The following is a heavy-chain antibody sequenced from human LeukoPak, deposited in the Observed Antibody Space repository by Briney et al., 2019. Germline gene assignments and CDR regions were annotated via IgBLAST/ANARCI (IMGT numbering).Heavy chain of an antibody. V-gene: IGHV3-30*02. CDR2: IRYDGSNK. Sequence: GGSLRLSCAASGFTFSSYGMHWVRQAPGKGLEWVAFIRYDGSNKYYADSVKGRFTISRDNSKNTLYLQMNSLRAEDTAVYYCAKDGNYYDSSGYSTGVDYWGQGTLVTVSS. D-gene: IGHD3-22*01. J-gene: IGHJ4*02. CDR1: GFTFSSYG. CDR3: AKDGNYYDSSGYSTGVDY.